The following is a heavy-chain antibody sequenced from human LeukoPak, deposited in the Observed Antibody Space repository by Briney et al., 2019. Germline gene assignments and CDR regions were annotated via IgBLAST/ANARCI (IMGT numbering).Heavy chain of an antibody. CDR1: GGSFSGYY. J-gene: IGHJ4*02. CDR3: AARFEPDIVVVPAARDRAFDY. Sequence: SETLSLTCAVYGGSFSGYYWSWIRQPPGKGLEWIGEINHSGSTNYNPSLKSRVTISVDTSKNQFSLKLSSVTAADTAVYYCAARFEPDIVVVPAARDRAFDYWGQGTLVTVSS. D-gene: IGHD2-2*01. CDR2: INHSGST. V-gene: IGHV4-34*01.